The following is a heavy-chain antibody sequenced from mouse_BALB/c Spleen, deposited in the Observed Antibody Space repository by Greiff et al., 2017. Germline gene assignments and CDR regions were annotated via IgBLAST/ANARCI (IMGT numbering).Heavy chain of an antibody. Sequence: EVQLQESGAELARPGASVKMSCKASGFNIKDTYMHWVKQRPEQGLEWIGRIDPANGNTKYDPKFQGKATITADTSSNTAYLQISSLTSEDTAVYYCARWMITFDYWGQGTTLTVSS. CDR1: GFNIKDTY. J-gene: IGHJ2*01. CDR3: ARWMITFDY. V-gene: IGHV14-3*02. CDR2: IDPANGNT. D-gene: IGHD2-4*01.